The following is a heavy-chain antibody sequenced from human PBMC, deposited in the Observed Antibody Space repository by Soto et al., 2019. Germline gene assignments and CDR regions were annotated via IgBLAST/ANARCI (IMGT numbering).Heavy chain of an antibody. Sequence: GGSLRLSCSAPRFSFCGYSMFWVLQPPGKGLEWVSGISWNSGKIGYADSVKGRLTISRDNAKKSLYLQLNSLRPEDTALYYCARGEATSSDFLYIGCWGQGTLVTVS. CDR1: RFSFCGYS. J-gene: IGHJ4*02. V-gene: IGHV3-9*01. D-gene: IGHD2-21*02. CDR2: ISWNSGKI. CDR3: ARGEATSSDFLYIGC.